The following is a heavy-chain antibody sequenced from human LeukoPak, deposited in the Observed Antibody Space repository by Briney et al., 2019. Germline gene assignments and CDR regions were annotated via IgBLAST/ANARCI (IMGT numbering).Heavy chain of an antibody. D-gene: IGHD3-10*01. J-gene: IGHJ5*02. Sequence: ASVKVSCKASGYTFTSFDINWVRQATGQGLEWMGWMNPNSGNTGYAQKFQGRVTMTRNTSISTAYMELSSLRSEDTAVYYCARRGDFYASGSYYGGWFGPWGQGALVTVSS. CDR3: ARRGDFYASGSYYGGWFGP. V-gene: IGHV1-8*01. CDR2: MNPNSGNT. CDR1: GYTFTSFD.